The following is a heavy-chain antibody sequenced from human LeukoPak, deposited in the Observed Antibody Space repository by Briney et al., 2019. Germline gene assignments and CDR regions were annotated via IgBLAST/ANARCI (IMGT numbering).Heavy chain of an antibody. V-gene: IGHV7-4-1*02. J-gene: IGHJ4*02. CDR1: GYTFTSYA. Sequence: ASVKVSCKASGYTFTSYAMNWVRQAPGQGLEWMGWINTNTGNPTYAQGFTGRFVFSLDTSVSTAYLQISSLKAEVTAVYYCARENWNYVAYYFDYWGQGTLVTVSS. CDR2: INTNTGNP. D-gene: IGHD1-7*01. CDR3: ARENWNYVAYYFDY.